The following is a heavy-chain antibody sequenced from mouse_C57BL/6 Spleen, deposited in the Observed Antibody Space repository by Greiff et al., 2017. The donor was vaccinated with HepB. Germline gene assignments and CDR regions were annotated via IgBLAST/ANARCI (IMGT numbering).Heavy chain of an antibody. D-gene: IGHD1-1*01. CDR2: IYPGSGST. J-gene: IGHJ4*01. CDR3: AIYYGSSYYAMDY. Sequence: QVQLQQSGAELVKPGASVKMSCKASGYTFTSYWITWVKQRPGQGLEWIGDIYPGSGSTNYNEKFKSKATLTVDTSSSTAYMQLSSLTSEDSAVYYCAIYYGSSYYAMDYWGQGTSVTVSS. V-gene: IGHV1-55*01. CDR1: GYTFTSYW.